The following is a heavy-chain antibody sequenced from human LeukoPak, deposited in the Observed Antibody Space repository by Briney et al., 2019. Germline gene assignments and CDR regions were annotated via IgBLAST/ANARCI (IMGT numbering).Heavy chain of an antibody. Sequence: PSETQSLTCTVSGGSISSSSYYWGWIRQPPGKGLEWIGSIYYSGSTYYNPSLKSRVTISVDTSKNQFSLKLSSVTAADTAVYYCARPISSGSYSSDLGYWGQGTLVTVSS. CDR1: GGSISSSSYY. D-gene: IGHD1-26*01. J-gene: IGHJ4*02. V-gene: IGHV4-39*01. CDR2: IYYSGST. CDR3: ARPISSGSYSSDLGY.